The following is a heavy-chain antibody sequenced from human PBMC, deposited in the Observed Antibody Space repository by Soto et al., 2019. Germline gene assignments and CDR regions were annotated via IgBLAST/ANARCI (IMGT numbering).Heavy chain of an antibody. D-gene: IGHD6-19*01. CDR2: INPGGGIT. J-gene: IGHJ4*02. CDR3: ARGLAVAYSPALL. Sequence: QVQLVQSGAEVKKPGASVKVSCKASGYTFTSYDINWVRQAPGQGLEWMGVINPGGGITSYAENLHGRVTMTRDTSTSTAYMELSSLRSEDTAIYYCARGLAVAYSPALLWGQGTLLTVYS. V-gene: IGHV1-46*01. CDR1: GYTFTSYD.